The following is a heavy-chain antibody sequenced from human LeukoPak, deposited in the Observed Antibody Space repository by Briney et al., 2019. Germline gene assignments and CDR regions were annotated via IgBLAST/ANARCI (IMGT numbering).Heavy chain of an antibody. D-gene: IGHD2-21*02. J-gene: IGHJ3*02. Sequence: GRSLRLSCAASGFTFSSYDMHWVRQATGKGLEWVSAIGTAGDTYYPGSVKGRFTISRENAKNSLYLQMNSLRAGDTAVYYCARGVPAYCGGDCYSDAFDIWGQGTMVTVSS. CDR3: ARGVPAYCGGDCYSDAFDI. V-gene: IGHV3-13*01. CDR2: IGTAGDT. CDR1: GFTFSSYD.